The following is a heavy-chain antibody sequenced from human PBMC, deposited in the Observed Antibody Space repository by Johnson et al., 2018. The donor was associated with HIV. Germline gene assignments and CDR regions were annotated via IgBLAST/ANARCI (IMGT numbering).Heavy chain of an antibody. CDR1: GFTFSSYD. CDR3: ASPRGTHGAFDI. Sequence: VQLVESGGGLVQPGGSLRLSCAASGFTFSSYDMHWVRQATGKGLEWVSAIGTAGDTYYPGSVKGRFTISRDNAKNSLYLQMNSLRAEDTAVYYCASPRGTHGAFDIWGQGTMVTVSS. J-gene: IGHJ3*02. V-gene: IGHV3-13*01. CDR2: IGTAGDT. D-gene: IGHD1-1*01.